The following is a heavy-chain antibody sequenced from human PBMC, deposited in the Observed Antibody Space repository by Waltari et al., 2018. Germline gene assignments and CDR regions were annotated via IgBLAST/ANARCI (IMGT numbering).Heavy chain of an antibody. V-gene: IGHV4-39*07. CDR2: IYYSGST. J-gene: IGHJ4*02. CDR3: ARVVGGVIVIPDY. Sequence: QLQLQESGPGLVKPSETLSLTCPVSGGSISSSSYYWGWIRQPPGKGLEWIGSIYYSGSTYYNPSLKSRVTISVDTSKNQFSLKLSSVTAADTAVYYCARVVGGVIVIPDYWGQGTLVTVSS. CDR1: GGSISSSSYY. D-gene: IGHD3-16*02.